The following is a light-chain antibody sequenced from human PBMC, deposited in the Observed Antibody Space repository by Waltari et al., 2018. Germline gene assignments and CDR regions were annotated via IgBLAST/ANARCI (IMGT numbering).Light chain of an antibody. V-gene: IGKV4-1*01. CDR3: QQYYSTPIT. Sequence: DIVMTQSPDSLAVYLGEMATINCKSSQSVLYSSNNKNYLAWYQQKPGQPPKLLIYWASTRESGVPDRFSGSGSGTDFTLTISSLQAEDVAVYYCQQYYSTPITFGQGTRLEIK. J-gene: IGKJ5*01. CDR1: QSVLYSSNNKNY. CDR2: WAS.